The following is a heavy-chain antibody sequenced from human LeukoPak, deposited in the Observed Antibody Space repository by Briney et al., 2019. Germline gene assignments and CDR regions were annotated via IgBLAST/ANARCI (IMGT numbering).Heavy chain of an antibody. D-gene: IGHD3-10*01. CDR2: MTQEGSEK. CDR3: ARDRGAYRGYYYGMDV. V-gene: IGHV3-7*01. CDR1: GFTVSSTY. Sequence: GSLRLSCAASGFTVSSTYMSWVRQAPGKGMEWVANMTQEGSEKSYVDSVKGRFTISRDNANNILYLQMTGLRGEDTAVYYCARDRGAYRGYYYGMDVWGPGTMVTVSS. J-gene: IGHJ6*02.